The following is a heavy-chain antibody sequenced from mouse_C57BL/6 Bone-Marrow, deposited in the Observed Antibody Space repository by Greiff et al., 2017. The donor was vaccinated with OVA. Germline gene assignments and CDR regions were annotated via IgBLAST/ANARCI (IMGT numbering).Heavy chain of an antibody. V-gene: IGHV1-26*01. CDR2: INPNNGGT. CDR3: ARSDYYGSSHPFAY. D-gene: IGHD1-1*01. CDR1: GYTFTDYY. Sequence: VQLKESGPELVKPGASVKISCKASGYTFTDYYMNWVKQSHGKSLEWIGDINPNNGGTSYNQKFKGKATLTVDKSSSTAYMELRSLTSEDSAVYYCARSDYYGSSHPFAYWGQGTLVTVSA. J-gene: IGHJ3*01.